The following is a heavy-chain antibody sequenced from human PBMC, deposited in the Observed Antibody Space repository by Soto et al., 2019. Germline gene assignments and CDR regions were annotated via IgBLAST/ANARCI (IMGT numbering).Heavy chain of an antibody. V-gene: IGHV4-61*01. Sequence: QVQLQESGPGLVKPSETLSLTCTVSGGSVSSGSYYWSWIRQPPGMGLEWIGYIYYSGSTNYNPSLKSRVTISVDTSKNEFSLKLSSVTAADTAVYYCARDRRDSSIRNYYYGMDVWGQGTTVTVSS. CDR3: ARDRRDSSIRNYYYGMDV. CDR1: GGSVSSGSYY. J-gene: IGHJ6*02. D-gene: IGHD6-13*01. CDR2: IYYSGST.